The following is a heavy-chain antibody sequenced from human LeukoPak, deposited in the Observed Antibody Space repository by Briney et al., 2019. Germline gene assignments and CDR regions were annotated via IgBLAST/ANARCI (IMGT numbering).Heavy chain of an antibody. CDR1: GYTFTGYY. D-gene: IGHD4-17*01. Sequence: SVKVSCKASGYTFTGYYMHWVRQAPGQGLEWMGRIIPIFGTASYAQKFQGRVTITTDESTSTAYMELSSLRSEDTAVSYCARGDDYGDYGTDNWGQGTLVTVSS. J-gene: IGHJ4*02. V-gene: IGHV1-69*05. CDR2: IIPIFGTA. CDR3: ARGDDYGDYGTDN.